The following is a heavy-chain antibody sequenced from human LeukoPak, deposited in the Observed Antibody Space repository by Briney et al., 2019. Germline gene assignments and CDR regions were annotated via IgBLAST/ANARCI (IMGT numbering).Heavy chain of an antibody. CDR3: ARRAVADYYYYNMDV. CDR1: GYTFTGYY. CDR2: INPNSGGT. D-gene: IGHD6-19*01. V-gene: IGHV1-2*02. Sequence: AASVKVSCKASGYTFTGYYMHWVRQAPGQGLEWMGWINPNSGGTNYAQKFQGRVTMTRDTSISTAYMELSRLRSDDTAVYYCARRAVADYYYYNMDVWGKGTTVTVSS. J-gene: IGHJ6*03.